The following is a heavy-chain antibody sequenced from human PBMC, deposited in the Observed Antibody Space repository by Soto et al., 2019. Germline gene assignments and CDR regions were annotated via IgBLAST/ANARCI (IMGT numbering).Heavy chain of an antibody. CDR1: GYTFTSYG. CDR2: ISAYNGNK. J-gene: IGHJ4*02. Sequence: QVQLVQSGAEVKKPGASVKVSCKASGYTFTSYGISWVRQAPGQGLEWMGWISAYNGNKKYAQKLQGRVSMTTDTSTSTAYRELRSLRSDDTAVYYCARDLGQQLLDYWGQGTLVTVSS. V-gene: IGHV1-18*01. D-gene: IGHD6-13*01. CDR3: ARDLGQQLLDY.